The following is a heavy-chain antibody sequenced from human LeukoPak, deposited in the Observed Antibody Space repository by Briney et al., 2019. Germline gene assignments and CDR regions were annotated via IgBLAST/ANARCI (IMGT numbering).Heavy chain of an antibody. Sequence: GGSLRLSCAASRFMFSNYWMTWVRQAPGKGLEWVANIKEDGSEKYYVDSVKGRFTISRDNARNSLYLQMNSLRAEDTAVYYCASGRQLGYWGQGTLVTVSS. CDR1: RFMFSNYW. V-gene: IGHV3-7*01. D-gene: IGHD6-13*01. CDR2: IKEDGSEK. CDR3: ASGRQLGY. J-gene: IGHJ4*02.